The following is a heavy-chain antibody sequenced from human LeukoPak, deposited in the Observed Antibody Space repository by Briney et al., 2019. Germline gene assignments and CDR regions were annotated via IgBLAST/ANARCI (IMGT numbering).Heavy chain of an antibody. V-gene: IGHV4-4*09. CDR1: GGSISSYY. CDR3: ARHRSGSLLFLHMDV. CDR2: IYTNGST. J-gene: IGHJ6*03. Sequence: PSETLSLTCTVSGGSISSYYWSWIRQPPGKGLEWIGYIYTNGSTNYNPSLKSRVTISVDTSKNQFSLKLSSVTAADTAVYYCARHRSGSLLFLHMDVWGKGTTVTVSS. D-gene: IGHD3-10*01.